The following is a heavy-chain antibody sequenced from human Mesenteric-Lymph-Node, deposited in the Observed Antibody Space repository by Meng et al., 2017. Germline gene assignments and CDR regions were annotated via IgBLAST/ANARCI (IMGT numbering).Heavy chain of an antibody. Sequence: GESLKISCAASGFTFSSYAMTWVRQAPGKGLEWVSAISDSGGSTFYADSVKGRFTIARANSKNTLYLQMNSLRAEDTAVYYCADLRPSGSFGRNGMDVWGQGTTVTVSS. D-gene: IGHD3-10*01. CDR1: GFTFSSYA. J-gene: IGHJ6*02. V-gene: IGHV3-23*01. CDR2: ISDSGGST. CDR3: ADLRPSGSFGRNGMDV.